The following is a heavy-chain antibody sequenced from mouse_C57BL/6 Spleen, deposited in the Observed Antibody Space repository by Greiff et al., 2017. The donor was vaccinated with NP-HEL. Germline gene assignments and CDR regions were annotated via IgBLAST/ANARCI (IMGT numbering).Heavy chain of an antibody. V-gene: IGHV1-42*01. CDR1: GYSFTGYY. D-gene: IGHD1-1*01. CDR3: ASTVVAGQGH. J-gene: IGHJ3*01. Sequence: VQLQQSGPELVKPGASVKISCKASGYSFTGYYMNWVKQSPEKSLEWIGEINPSTGGTTYNQKFKAKATLTVDKSSSTAYMQLKSLTSEDSAVYYCASTVVAGQGHWGQGTLVTVSA. CDR2: INPSTGGT.